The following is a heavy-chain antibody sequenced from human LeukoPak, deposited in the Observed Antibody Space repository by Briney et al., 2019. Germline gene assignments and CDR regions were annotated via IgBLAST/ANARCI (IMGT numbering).Heavy chain of an antibody. V-gene: IGHV4-39*07. D-gene: IGHD4-17*01. CDR1: GGSISSSSYY. CDR2: IYYSGST. Sequence: TSETLSLTCTVSGGSISSSSYYWGWIRQPPGKGLEWIGSIYYSGSTYYNPSLKSRVTISVDTSKNQFSLKLSSVTAADTAVYYCARLHVHPVWNYGDYVPYYFDYWGQGTLVTVSS. CDR3: ARLHVHPVWNYGDYVPYYFDY. J-gene: IGHJ4*02.